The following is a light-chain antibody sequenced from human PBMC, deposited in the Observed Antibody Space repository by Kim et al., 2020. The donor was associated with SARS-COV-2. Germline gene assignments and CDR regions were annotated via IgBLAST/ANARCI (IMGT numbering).Light chain of an antibody. CDR3: MQALQSLT. Sequence: EPAGNSGKSSQSVQQSDGYNYVDWYMQKKGQTQQLLNYLGSNRAAGVPDRFSGSGSGTNFTLKISRVEAEDVGVYSCMQALQSLTFGGGTKVDIK. J-gene: IGKJ4*01. CDR2: LGS. V-gene: IGKV2-28*01. CDR1: QSVQQSDGYNY.